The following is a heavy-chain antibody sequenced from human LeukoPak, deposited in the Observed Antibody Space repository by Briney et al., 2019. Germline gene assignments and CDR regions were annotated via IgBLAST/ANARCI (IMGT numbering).Heavy chain of an antibody. CDR3: AGDSRYSMRDERGP. V-gene: IGHV4-39*07. J-gene: IGHJ4*02. Sequence: SETLSLTCTVSGGSISSSSYYWGWIRQPPGKGLEWIGSIYYSGSTYYNPSPKSRVTISVDTSKNQFSLKLSSVTAADTAVYYCAGDSRYSMRDERGPWGQGTLVTVSS. D-gene: IGHD6-13*01. CDR1: GGSISSSSYY. CDR2: IYYSGST.